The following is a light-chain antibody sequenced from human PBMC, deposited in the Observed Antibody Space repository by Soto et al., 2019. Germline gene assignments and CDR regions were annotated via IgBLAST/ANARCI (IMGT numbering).Light chain of an antibody. CDR2: EGS. J-gene: IGLJ1*01. CDR3: CSYAACSTPYV. CDR1: SSDVGSYNL. Sequence: QSVLTQPASVSGSRGQSITISCTGTSSDVGSYNLVSWYQQHTGKAPKLMIYEGSKRPSGVSNRFSGSKSGNTASLTISALQDDDEADYYCCSYAACSTPYVFGTGTKVTVL. V-gene: IGLV2-23*01.